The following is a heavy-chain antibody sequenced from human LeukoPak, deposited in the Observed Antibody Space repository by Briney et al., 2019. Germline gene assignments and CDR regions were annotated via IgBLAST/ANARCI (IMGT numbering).Heavy chain of an antibody. CDR3: ARDGEDIAAAGTFEY. CDR1: GFTFSSYA. J-gene: IGHJ4*02. CDR2: ISYDGSNK. V-gene: IGHV3-30*04. D-gene: IGHD6-13*01. Sequence: GGSLRLSCAASGFTFSSYAMHWVRLAPGKGLEWVAVISYDGSNKYYADSVKGRFTISRDNSKNTLYLQMNSLRAEDTALYYCARDGEDIAAAGTFEYWGQGTLVTVSS.